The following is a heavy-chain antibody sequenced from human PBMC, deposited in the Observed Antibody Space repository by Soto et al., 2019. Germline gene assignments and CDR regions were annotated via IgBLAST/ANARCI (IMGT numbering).Heavy chain of an antibody. CDR2: IYYSGST. CDR1: GGSISSYY. V-gene: IGHV4-59*01. D-gene: IGHD3-22*01. Sequence: SETLSLTCTVSGGSISSYYWSWIRQPPGKGLEWIGYIYYSGSTNYNPSLKSRLTISVDTSKNQFSLKLSSVTAADTAVYYCARAAATYYYDSSGYYSYYFDYWGQGTLVTVSS. J-gene: IGHJ4*02. CDR3: ARAAATYYYDSSGYYSYYFDY.